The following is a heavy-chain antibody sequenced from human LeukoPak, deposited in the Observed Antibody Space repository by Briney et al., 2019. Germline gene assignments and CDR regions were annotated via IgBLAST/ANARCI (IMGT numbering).Heavy chain of an antibody. J-gene: IGHJ4*02. CDR3: ARVIAVADTYYFDY. D-gene: IGHD6-19*01. V-gene: IGHV3-11*06. CDR2: ISSSSYT. CDR1: GFTFSDYY. Sequence: PGGSLRLSCAASGFTFSDYYMSWIRQAPGKGLEWVSYISSSSYTNYADSVKGRFTISRDNAKNSLYLQMNSLRAEDTAVYYCARVIAVADTYYFDYWGQGTLVTVSS.